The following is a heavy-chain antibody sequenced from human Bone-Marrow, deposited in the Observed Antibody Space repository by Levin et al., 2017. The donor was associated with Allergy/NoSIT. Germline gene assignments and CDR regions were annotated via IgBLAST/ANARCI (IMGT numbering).Heavy chain of an antibody. D-gene: IGHD2-15*01. CDR1: GFTFSNYG. Sequence: LSLTCAASGFTFSNYGVNWVRQAPGKGLEWVAVVSYDGNNQYYADSVKGRFSISRDNSRNTVSLQMNSLRPEDTAVYYCARDRGDCDGGGCSALGYWGQGALVTVSS. J-gene: IGHJ4*02. V-gene: IGHV3-30*03. CDR2: VSYDGNNQ. CDR3: ARDRGDCDGGGCSALGY.